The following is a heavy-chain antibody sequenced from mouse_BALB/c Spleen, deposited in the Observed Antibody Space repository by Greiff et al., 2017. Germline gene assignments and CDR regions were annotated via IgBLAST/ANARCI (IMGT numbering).Heavy chain of an antibody. Sequence: EVKLVESGGGLVKPGGSLKLSCAASGFTFSSYAMSWVRQSPEKRLEWVAEISSGGSYTYYPDTVTGRFTISRDNAKNTLYLEMSSLRSEDTAIYYCAKGCVHGNYVGFAYWGQGTLVTVSA. V-gene: IGHV5-9-4*01. D-gene: IGHD2-1*01. CDR3: AKGCVHGNYVGFAY. CDR2: ISSGGSYT. J-gene: IGHJ3*01. CDR1: GFTFSSYA.